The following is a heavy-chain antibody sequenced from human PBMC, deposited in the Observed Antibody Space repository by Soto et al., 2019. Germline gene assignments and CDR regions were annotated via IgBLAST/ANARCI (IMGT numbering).Heavy chain of an antibody. J-gene: IGHJ4*02. CDR1: GGTLSSHA. CDR3: ARGLRVLEWPSHLDF. Sequence: QVQLVQSGAELKRPGSSVQVSCKASGGTLSSHAVSWVRQAPGQGLEWIGGIIPFFGTTKYARKFQGRVRLTADESAITAYMELSGLRSDDTAVYYCARGLRVLEWPSHLDFWGQGTLVTVSS. V-gene: IGHV1-69*12. D-gene: IGHD3-3*01. CDR2: IIPFFGTT.